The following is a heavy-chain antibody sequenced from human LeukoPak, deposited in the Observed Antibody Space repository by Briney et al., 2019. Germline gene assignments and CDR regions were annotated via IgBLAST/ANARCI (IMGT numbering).Heavy chain of an antibody. CDR3: ARDPAQIVGATTHYYYYGMDV. CDR2: INPNSGGT. J-gene: IGHJ6*02. D-gene: IGHD1-26*01. CDR1: GYTFTGYY. V-gene: IGHV1-2*02. Sequence: ASVKVSCKASGYTFTGYYMHWVRQAPGQGLEWMGWINPNSGGTNYAQKFQGRVTMTRDTSISTAYMELSRLRSGDTAVYYCARDPAQIVGATTHYYYYGMDVWGQGTTVTVSS.